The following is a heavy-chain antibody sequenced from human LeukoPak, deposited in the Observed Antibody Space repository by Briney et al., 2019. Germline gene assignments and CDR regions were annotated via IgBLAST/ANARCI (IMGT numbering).Heavy chain of an antibody. J-gene: IGHJ4*02. CDR1: GYSFTTNW. Sequence: GESLKISWKGSGYSFTTNWIGWVRQMPGKGLEWMGIIYPVDSDTRYSPSFQGQVTISVDKSISTAYLQWSSLKASDTAMYYCARRSYDSSVYYRYMYYFDYWGQGTLVTVSS. V-gene: IGHV5-51*01. CDR3: ARRSYDSSVYYRYMYYFDY. CDR2: IYPVDSDT. D-gene: IGHD3-22*01.